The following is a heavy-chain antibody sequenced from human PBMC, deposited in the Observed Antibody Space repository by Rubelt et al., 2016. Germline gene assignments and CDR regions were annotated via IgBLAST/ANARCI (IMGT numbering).Heavy chain of an antibody. CDR3: AKESNFDWFSRFDY. D-gene: IGHD3-9*01. CDR1: GFTFSSYA. V-gene: IGHV3-9*01. CDR2: LSWNSGSI. J-gene: IGHJ4*02. Sequence: EVQLLESGGGLVQPGGSLRLSCAASGFTFSSYAMHWVRQAPGTGLEWVSGLSWNSGSIGFGLFVEGRVWITRGKAQNSRYLQMDRLRAEETALYYCAKESNFDWFSRFDYGGQGTLVTVSS.